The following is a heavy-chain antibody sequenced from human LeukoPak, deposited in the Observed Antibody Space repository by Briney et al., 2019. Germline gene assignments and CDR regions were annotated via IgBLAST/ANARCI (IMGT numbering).Heavy chain of an antibody. CDR1: GGSISRSSYY. J-gene: IGHJ4*02. V-gene: IGHV4-39*02. D-gene: IGHD1-26*01. Sequence: SETLSLTCTVSGGSISRSSYYWAWIRQPPGKGLEWIGSIYYSGNTYYNPSLKSRVTISVDTSKNHFSLKLSSVTAADSAVYYCARGSGSYVRDYWGQGTLVTVSS. CDR2: IYYSGNT. CDR3: ARGSGSYVRDY.